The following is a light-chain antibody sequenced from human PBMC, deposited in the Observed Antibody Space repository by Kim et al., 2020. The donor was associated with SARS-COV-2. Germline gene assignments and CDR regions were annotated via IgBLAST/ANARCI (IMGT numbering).Light chain of an antibody. Sequence: SPGERATPAGRARQSVSSSYLACNQQTPGPAPRLLNYGASSRASGIADRFSGSGPGTDFTPTISRLEPEDCAVYYCQQNGSTTTYSFGQGTKLEI. J-gene: IGKJ2*03. CDR1: QSVSSSY. CDR3: QQNGSTTTYS. CDR2: GAS. V-gene: IGKV3-20*01.